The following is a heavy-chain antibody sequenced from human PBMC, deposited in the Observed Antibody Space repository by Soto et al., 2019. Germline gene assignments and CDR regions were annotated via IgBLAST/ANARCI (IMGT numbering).Heavy chain of an antibody. CDR2: IDSSTKYT. Sequence: QVQLVESGGGLVRPGGSLRLSCEASGFTFRDYYMTWFRQAPGKGLEWLSYIDSSTKYTNYADSVKGRFTISRDNAKNSLYLQMNSLRADDPAVYYCAGEYYYTMDVWGQGTMVTVSS. CDR1: GFTFRDYY. CDR3: AGEYYYTMDV. J-gene: IGHJ6*02. V-gene: IGHV3-11*05.